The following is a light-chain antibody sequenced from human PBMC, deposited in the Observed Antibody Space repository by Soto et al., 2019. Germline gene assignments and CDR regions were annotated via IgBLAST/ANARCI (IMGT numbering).Light chain of an antibody. J-gene: IGKJ4*01. CDR2: GAS. CDR3: QQYNNWPPLT. V-gene: IGKV3-15*01. Sequence: EIVMTQSPATLSVSPGERATLSCRASQSVSSNVAWYQQKPGQAPRLLIYGASTRATGVPARFSGSGSGTEFTLTISSLQSEDFAVYDCQQYNNWPPLTFGGGTKVEIK. CDR1: QSVSSN.